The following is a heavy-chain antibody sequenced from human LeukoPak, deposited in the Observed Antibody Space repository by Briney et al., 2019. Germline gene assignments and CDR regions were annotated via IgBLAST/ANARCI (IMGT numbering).Heavy chain of an antibody. Sequence: PSETLSLTCAVYGGSFSDYYWSWIRQPPGKGLEWIGEINHSGSTNYNPSLKSRVTISVDTSKNQFSLKLSSVTAADTAVYYCARGDRKVVVAATSFDYWGQGTLATVSS. D-gene: IGHD2-15*01. J-gene: IGHJ4*02. CDR2: INHSGST. CDR3: ARGDRKVVVAATSFDY. CDR1: GGSFSDYY. V-gene: IGHV4-34*01.